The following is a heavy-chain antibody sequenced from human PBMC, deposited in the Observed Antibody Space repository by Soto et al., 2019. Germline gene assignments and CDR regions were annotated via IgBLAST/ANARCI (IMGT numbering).Heavy chain of an antibody. J-gene: IGHJ5*01. V-gene: IGHV3-49*03. D-gene: IGHD1-26*01. CDR3: AKVKISTTSYSSFDS. CDR1: GFTVGDYA. Sequence: SLTLSCAATGFTVGDYAMSWFRQAPGKGLERTGSSRSIAYGGTTEYAASVKGRFTISRDDSKSIAYLQMNRLTAEDTAVYYCAKVKISTTSYSSFDSWGQGTLVTVSS. CDR2: SRSIAYGGTT.